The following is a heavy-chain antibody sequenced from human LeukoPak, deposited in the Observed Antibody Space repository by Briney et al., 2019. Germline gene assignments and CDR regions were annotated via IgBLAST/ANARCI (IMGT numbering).Heavy chain of an antibody. J-gene: IGHJ4*02. CDR1: GFTFTSYA. Sequence: GGSLRLSCAASGFTFTSYAMSWVRQAPGKGVEWVSGISSTGRTTTYADSVKGRFTISRDNSKNTLFLQMNSLRVEDTAVYYCAKGTPAATDYRGQGTLVTVSS. D-gene: IGHD2-2*01. CDR3: AKGTPAATDY. V-gene: IGHV3-23*01. CDR2: ISSTGRTT.